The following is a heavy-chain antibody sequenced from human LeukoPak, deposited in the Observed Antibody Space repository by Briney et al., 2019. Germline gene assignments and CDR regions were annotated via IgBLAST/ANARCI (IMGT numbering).Heavy chain of an antibody. CDR3: ARKSSGTFFN. J-gene: IGHJ4*02. CDR1: GYTFPDFY. Sequence: ASVKVSCKASGYTFPDFYIHWIRQAPGQGLEWTGRISPKSGGTDYAQKFQGRVSMTRDTSINTAYMELSRLRSDDTAVFYCARKSSGTFFNWGQGTLVTVSS. V-gene: IGHV1-2*02. D-gene: IGHD3-10*01. CDR2: ISPKSGGT.